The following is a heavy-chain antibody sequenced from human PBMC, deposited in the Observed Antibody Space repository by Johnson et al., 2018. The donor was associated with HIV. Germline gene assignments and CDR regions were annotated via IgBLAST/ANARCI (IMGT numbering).Heavy chain of an antibody. D-gene: IGHD3-3*01. J-gene: IGHJ3*02. CDR3: ARVTIFGVTKVDAFDI. Sequence: VQLVESGGGVVRPGGSLRLSCAASGFTFDNYGMSWVRQVPGKGLEWVSGIYWNGGSTGYAESVKGRFTISRDNAKNSLNLQMNSLRGEDTALYYCARVTIFGVTKVDAFDIWGQGTMVTVSS. CDR1: GFTFDNYG. CDR2: IYWNGGST. V-gene: IGHV3-20*04.